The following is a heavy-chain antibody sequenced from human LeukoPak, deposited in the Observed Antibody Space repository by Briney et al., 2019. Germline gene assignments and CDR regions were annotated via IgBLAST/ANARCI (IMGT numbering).Heavy chain of an antibody. CDR2: ISGSGGST. D-gene: IGHD3-3*01. CDR1: GFTFSSYA. CDR3: AKDLASTIFGVVIY. V-gene: IGHV3-23*01. Sequence: GGSLRLSCAASGFTFSSYAMSWVRQAPGKGLEWVSAISGSGGSTYYADSVKGRFTISRDNPKNTLYLQMNSLRAEDTAVYYCAKDLASTIFGVVIYWGQGTLVTVSS. J-gene: IGHJ4*02.